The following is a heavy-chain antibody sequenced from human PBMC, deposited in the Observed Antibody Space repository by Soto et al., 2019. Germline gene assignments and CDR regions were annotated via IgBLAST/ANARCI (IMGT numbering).Heavy chain of an antibody. Sequence: GGSLRLSCAASGFTFSSYGMHWVRQAPGKGLEWVAVISYDGSNKYYADSVKGRFTISRDNSKNTLYLQMNSLRAEDTAVYYCAKPAWGDGGAVIDYWGQGTLVTVSS. CDR2: ISYDGSNK. CDR1: GFTFSSYG. J-gene: IGHJ4*02. V-gene: IGHV3-30*18. CDR3: AKPAWGDGGAVIDY. D-gene: IGHD3-16*01.